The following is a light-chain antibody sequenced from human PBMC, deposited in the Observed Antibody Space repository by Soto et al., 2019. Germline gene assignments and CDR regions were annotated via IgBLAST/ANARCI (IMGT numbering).Light chain of an antibody. J-gene: IGKJ1*01. Sequence: DVQMTQSPSSLSASVVDRVTITGRASQSISSYLNWYQQKPGKAPNLLIYAASSLQSGVPSRFSGSGSGTDFTLTISSLQPEDFATYYCQQSYRTPRTFGQGTKVDIK. CDR2: AAS. V-gene: IGKV1-39*01. CDR1: QSISSY. CDR3: QQSYRTPRT.